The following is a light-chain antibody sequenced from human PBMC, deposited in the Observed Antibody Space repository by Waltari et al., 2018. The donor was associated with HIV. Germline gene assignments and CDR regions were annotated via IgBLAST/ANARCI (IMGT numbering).Light chain of an antibody. V-gene: IGLV2-23*02. J-gene: IGLJ2*01. Sequence: QSALTQPASMSGSPGQSITISCTGTSSDVGSYNLDSWYQQHPGKAPKLMIYEVSKWPSGVSNRFSGSKSGNTASLTISGLQAEDEANYYCCSYAGSSTVFGGGTKLTVL. CDR2: EVS. CDR3: CSYAGSSTV. CDR1: SSDVGSYNL.